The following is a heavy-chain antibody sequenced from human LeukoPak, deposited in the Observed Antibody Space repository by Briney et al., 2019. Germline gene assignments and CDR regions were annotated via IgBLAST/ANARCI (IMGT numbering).Heavy chain of an antibody. CDR3: AKNYGTGDAFDI. D-gene: IGHD1-7*01. CDR1: GGSISSYY. V-gene: IGHV4-59*01. CDR2: IHYSGST. J-gene: IGHJ3*02. Sequence: SETLSLTCTVSGGSISSYYWSWIRQPPGRGLEWIGYIHYSGSTNYIPSLKSRVTISMDTSKNQFSLRLSSVTAADTAVYYCAKNYGTGDAFDIWGQGTMVTVSS.